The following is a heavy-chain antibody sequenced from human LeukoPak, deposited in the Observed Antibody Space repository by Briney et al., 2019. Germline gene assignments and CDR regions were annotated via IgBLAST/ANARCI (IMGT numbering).Heavy chain of an antibody. CDR1: GGSISSYY. D-gene: IGHD3-3*01. CDR3: ARGSVITIFGVVPWYFDY. CDR2: IYYSGST. J-gene: IGHJ4*02. V-gene: IGHV4-59*12. Sequence: RPSETLSLTCTVSGGSISSYYWSWIRQPPGKGLEWIGYIYYSGSTYYNPSLKSRVTISVDTSKNQFSLKLSSVTAADTAVYCCARGSVITIFGVVPWYFDYWGQGTLVTVSS.